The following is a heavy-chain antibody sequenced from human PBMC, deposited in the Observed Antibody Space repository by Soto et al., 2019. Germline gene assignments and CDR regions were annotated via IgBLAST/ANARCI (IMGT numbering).Heavy chain of an antibody. CDR1: GFTFSSYA. D-gene: IGHD7-27*01. CDR3: AKGPILQLGPFDY. J-gene: IGHJ4*02. Sequence: EVQLLESGGGLVQPGGSLRLSCAASGFTFSSYAMSWVRQAPGKGLEWVSAISGSGGSTYYADSVKGRFTISRDNSKNTLYLQMNSLRAEDTAVDYCAKGPILQLGPFDYWGQGTLVTVSS. CDR2: ISGSGGST. V-gene: IGHV3-23*01.